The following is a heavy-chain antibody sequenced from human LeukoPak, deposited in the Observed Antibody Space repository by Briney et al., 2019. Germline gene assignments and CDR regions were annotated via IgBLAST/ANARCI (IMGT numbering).Heavy chain of an antibody. J-gene: IGHJ6*03. CDR1: GFTFSSYG. CDR2: IRYDGSNK. V-gene: IGHV3-30*02. CDR3: AKVGSGAYCYYYYMDV. D-gene: IGHD5-12*01. Sequence: GGSLRLSCAASGFTFSSYGMHWVRQAPGKGLEWVAFIRYDGSNKYYADSVKGRFTISRDNSKNTLYLQMNSLRAEDTAVYYCAKVGSGAYCYYYYMDVWGKGTTVTVSS.